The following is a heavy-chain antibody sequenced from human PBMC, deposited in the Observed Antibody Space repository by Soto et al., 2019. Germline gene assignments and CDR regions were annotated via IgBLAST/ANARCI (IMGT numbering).Heavy chain of an antibody. CDR1: GGSICSSSYY. V-gene: IGHV4-39*01. Sequence: SETLSLTCTVSGGSICSSSYYWGWIRQPPGKGLEWIGSIYYSGSTYYNPSLKSRVTISVDTSKNQFSLKLSSVTAADTAVYYCARRNVLLWFGELLQDAFDIWGQGTMVTVSS. J-gene: IGHJ3*02. CDR2: IYYSGST. CDR3: ARRNVLLWFGELLQDAFDI. D-gene: IGHD3-10*01.